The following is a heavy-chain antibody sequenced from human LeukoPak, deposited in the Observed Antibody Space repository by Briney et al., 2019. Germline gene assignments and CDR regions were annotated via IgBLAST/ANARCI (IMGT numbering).Heavy chain of an antibody. CDR2: IIPIFGTA. CDR1: GGTFSSYA. V-gene: IGHV1-69*13. Sequence: SVKVSCKASGGTFSSYAISWVRQAPGQGLEWMGGIIPIFGTANYAQKFQGRVTITADESTSTAYTELSSLRSEDTAVYYCARDGYYYDSSGYYWAFDYWGQGTLVTVSS. J-gene: IGHJ4*02. CDR3: ARDGYYYDSSGYYWAFDY. D-gene: IGHD3-22*01.